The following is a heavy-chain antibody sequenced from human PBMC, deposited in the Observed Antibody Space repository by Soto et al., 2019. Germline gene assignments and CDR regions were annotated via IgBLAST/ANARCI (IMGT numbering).Heavy chain of an antibody. Sequence: QVQLVESGGGVVQPGRSLRLSCAASGFTFSSYGMHWVRQAPGKGLEWVAVISKDGSVKYYADSVKGRFTISRDNSQNTLYWKMNSLGAEGTAVYYCTGEVASGYWGQGTLVTVSS. CDR3: TGEVASGY. CDR2: ISKDGSVK. V-gene: IGHV3-30*03. J-gene: IGHJ4*02. D-gene: IGHD2-8*02. CDR1: GFTFSSYG.